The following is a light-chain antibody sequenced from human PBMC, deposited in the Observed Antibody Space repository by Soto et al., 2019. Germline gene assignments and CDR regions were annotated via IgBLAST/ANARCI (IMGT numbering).Light chain of an antibody. Sequence: QSVLTQPASVSGCPGQSITISCTGTSSDVGSYNLVSWYQHHPGKAPKLMIYEVSKRPSGVSNRFSGSKSGNTASLTISGLQAEDEADYYCCSYAGSKDVVFGGGTKLTVL. V-gene: IGLV2-23*02. J-gene: IGLJ2*01. CDR1: SSDVGSYNL. CDR3: CSYAGSKDVV. CDR2: EVS.